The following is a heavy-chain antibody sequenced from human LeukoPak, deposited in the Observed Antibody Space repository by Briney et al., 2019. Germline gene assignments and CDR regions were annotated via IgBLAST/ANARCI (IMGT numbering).Heavy chain of an antibody. Sequence: GGSLRLSCAASGFTFSSYEMNWDRQAPGKGLEWVSYISSSGSTIYYADSVKGRFTISRDNAKNSLYLQMDSLRAEDTAVYYCARRYCGGDCHSPYFDYWGQGTLVTVSS. J-gene: IGHJ4*02. CDR3: ARRYCGGDCHSPYFDY. D-gene: IGHD2-21*02. V-gene: IGHV3-48*03. CDR2: ISSSGSTI. CDR1: GFTFSSYE.